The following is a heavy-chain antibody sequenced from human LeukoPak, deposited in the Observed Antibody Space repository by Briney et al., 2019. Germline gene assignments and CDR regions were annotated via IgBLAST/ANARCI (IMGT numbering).Heavy chain of an antibody. CDR2: ISCDGSNK. Sequence: PGRSLRLSCAASGFTFNSYAMHWVRQAPGKGLEWVAVISCDGSNKYYADSVKGRFTISRDNSKNTLYLQMNSLRAGDTAVCYCARGLHYDMLTGYLLFDYWGQGTLVTVSS. J-gene: IGHJ4*02. V-gene: IGHV3-30*04. D-gene: IGHD3-9*01. CDR3: ARGLHYDMLTGYLLFDY. CDR1: GFTFNSYA.